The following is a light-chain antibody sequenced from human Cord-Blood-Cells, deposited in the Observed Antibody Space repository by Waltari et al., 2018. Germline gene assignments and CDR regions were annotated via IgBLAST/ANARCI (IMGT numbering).Light chain of an antibody. CDR1: QSVISRY. J-gene: IGKJ1*01. Sequence: EIVLTQSPGTLSLSPGERATRSCRASQSVISRYLAWYQQKPGQAPRLLIYGASSRATGIPDRFSGSGSGTDFTLTISRLEPEDFAVYYCQQYGSSPRTFGQGTKVEIK. V-gene: IGKV3-20*01. CDR3: QQYGSSPRT. CDR2: GAS.